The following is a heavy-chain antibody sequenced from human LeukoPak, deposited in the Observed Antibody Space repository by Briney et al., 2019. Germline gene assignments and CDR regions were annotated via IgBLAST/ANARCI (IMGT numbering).Heavy chain of an antibody. CDR2: IYYTGNT. CDR3: ARDSMRSYLDY. V-gene: IGHV4-31*03. Sequence: SETLSLTCTASGGSISSGGYYWSWIRQHPGKGLEWIGYIYYTGNTYYNPSLKSRVTLSVDTSKNQFSLNLSSVTAADTAVYFCARDSMRSYLDYWGQGTLVTVSS. CDR1: GGSISSGGYY. J-gene: IGHJ4*02. D-gene: IGHD3-16*02.